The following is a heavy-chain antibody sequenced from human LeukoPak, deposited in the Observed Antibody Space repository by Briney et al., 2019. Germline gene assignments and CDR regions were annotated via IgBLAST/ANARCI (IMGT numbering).Heavy chain of an antibody. V-gene: IGHV4-59*01. D-gene: IGHD6-6*01. J-gene: IGHJ5*02. CDR3: AREGLRYSSSGWFDP. CDR1: GDSITGYS. CDR2: IYYSGST. Sequence: SETLSLTCSVSGDSITGYSWGWIRQTPGKGLEWIGYIYYSGSTNYNPSLKSRVTISVDTSKNQFSLKLSSVTAADTAVYYCAREGLRYSSSGWFDPWGQGTLVTVSS.